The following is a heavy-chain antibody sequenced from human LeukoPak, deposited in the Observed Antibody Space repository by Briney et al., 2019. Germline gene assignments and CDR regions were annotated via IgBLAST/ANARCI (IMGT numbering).Heavy chain of an antibody. CDR1: GFTFDDYS. CDR2: ISWDGSDT. Sequence: PGGSLRLSCAASGFTFDDYSMHWVRQTPGKGLEWVSLISWDGSDTYYADSVRGRFTTSRDNTKNFLYVQMNNLRTEDTALYYCALCLDATDAFDIWGQGTMVTVSS. V-gene: IGHV3-43*01. D-gene: IGHD2-15*01. J-gene: IGHJ3*02. CDR3: ALCLDATDAFDI.